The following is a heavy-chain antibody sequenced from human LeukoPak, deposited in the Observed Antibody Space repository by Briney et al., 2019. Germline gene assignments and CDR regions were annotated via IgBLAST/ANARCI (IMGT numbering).Heavy chain of an antibody. Sequence: ASVKVSCKASGYTFTSYGISWVRQAPGQGLEWMGWISAYNGNTNCAQKLQGRVTMTTDTSTSTAYMELRSLRSDDTAVYYCARVLTYHYYDSSGYPDAFDIWGQGTMVTVSS. V-gene: IGHV1-18*01. D-gene: IGHD3-22*01. CDR1: GYTFTSYG. J-gene: IGHJ3*02. CDR3: ARVLTYHYYDSSGYPDAFDI. CDR2: ISAYNGNT.